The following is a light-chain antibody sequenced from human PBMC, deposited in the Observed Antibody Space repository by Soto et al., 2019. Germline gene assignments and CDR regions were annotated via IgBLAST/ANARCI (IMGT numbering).Light chain of an antibody. J-gene: IGLJ2*01. V-gene: IGLV2-14*01. Sequence: QSALTQSASVSGSPGQSITISCTGTRSDVGGYNYVSWYQQHPGKAPKLMIYEVTNRPSGVSNRFSGSKSGNTASLTISGLQAEDEADYYCSSYSRSTTLVVFGGGTKVTVL. CDR1: RSDVGGYNY. CDR2: EVT. CDR3: SSYSRSTTLVV.